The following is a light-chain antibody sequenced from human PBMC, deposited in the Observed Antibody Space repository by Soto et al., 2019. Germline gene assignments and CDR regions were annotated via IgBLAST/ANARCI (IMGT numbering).Light chain of an antibody. Sequence: DIVLPQSPLSLPVTPGEPASISCMSSQSLLHSNGYNYLDWYLQKPGQSPQLLIDLGSNRSSGVPDRFSGRGSGTDLTLKISRVEAEDVGVYYCMQALQSPRTFGQGTKVEFK. CDR2: LGS. CDR3: MQALQSPRT. J-gene: IGKJ1*01. V-gene: IGKV2-28*01. CDR1: QSLLHSNGYNY.